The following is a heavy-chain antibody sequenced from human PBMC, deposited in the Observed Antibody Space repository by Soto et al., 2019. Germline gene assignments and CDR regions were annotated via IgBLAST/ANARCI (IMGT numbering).Heavy chain of an antibody. CDR2: FDPEDGET. CDR1: GYTLTELS. Sequence: ASVKVSCKVSGYTLTELSMHWVRQAPGKGLEWMGGFDPEDGETIYAQKFQGRVTMTEDTSTDTAYMELSSLRSEDTAVYYCARTGDILTGYQNWFDPWGQGTLVPVSS. D-gene: IGHD3-9*01. V-gene: IGHV1-24*01. J-gene: IGHJ5*02. CDR3: ARTGDILTGYQNWFDP.